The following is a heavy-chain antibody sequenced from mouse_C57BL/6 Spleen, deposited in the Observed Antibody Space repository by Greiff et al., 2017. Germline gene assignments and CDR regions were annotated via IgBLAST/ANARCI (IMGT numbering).Heavy chain of an antibody. J-gene: IGHJ2*01. D-gene: IGHD1-1*01. CDR2: INPSTGGT. V-gene: IGHV1-42*01. CDR1: GYSFTGYY. Sequence: VQLQQSGPELVKPGASVKISCKASGYSFTGYYMNWVKQSPEKSLEWIGEINPSTGGTTYNQKFKAKATLTVDKSSSTAYMQLKSLTSEDSAVYYCARSAYSLDYWGQGTTLTVSS. CDR3: ARSAYSLDY.